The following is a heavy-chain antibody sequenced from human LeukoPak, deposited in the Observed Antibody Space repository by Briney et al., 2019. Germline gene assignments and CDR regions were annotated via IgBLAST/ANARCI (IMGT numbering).Heavy chain of an antibody. CDR1: GFTLSYFW. CDR3: ARDFDGPRASDY. J-gene: IGHJ4*02. V-gene: IGHV3-74*01. Sequence: PGGSLRLSWAAAGFTLSYFWMHWFRQTQGKGLGWVACTNTAGSYSSYADSVKGRFTISRDNVRNTLYLQMSSLRAEDSAVYYCARDFDGPRASDYWGQGISVTVSS. D-gene: IGHD4-17*01. CDR2: TNTAGSYS.